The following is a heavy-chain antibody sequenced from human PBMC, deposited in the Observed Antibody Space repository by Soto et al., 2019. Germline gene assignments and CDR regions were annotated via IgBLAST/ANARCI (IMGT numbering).Heavy chain of an antibody. CDR1: GYSFTSYW. V-gene: IGHV5-10-1*01. D-gene: IGHD2-2*01. CDR2: IDPSDSYT. CDR3: ARTYCSSTSCYPYGMDV. J-gene: IGHJ6*02. Sequence: HGESLKISCKGSGYSFTSYWISWVRQMPGKGLEWMGRIDPSDSYTNYSPSFQGHVTISADKSISTAYLQWSSLKASDTAMYYCARTYCSSTSCYPYGMDVWGQGTTVTVSS.